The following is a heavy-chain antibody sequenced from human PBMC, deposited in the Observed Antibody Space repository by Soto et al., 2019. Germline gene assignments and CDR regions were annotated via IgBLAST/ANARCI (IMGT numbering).Heavy chain of an antibody. Sequence: GSSLRLSCAASGFTFSSYGMNWVRQAPGKVLEWVAVIWYDGSNKYYADSVKGRFTISRDNSKNTLYLQMNSLRAEDTDVYYCARELSIAARAHYGMDVWGQGTTVTVS. J-gene: IGHJ6*02. CDR1: GFTFSSYG. V-gene: IGHV3-33*01. CDR3: ARELSIAARAHYGMDV. D-gene: IGHD6-6*01. CDR2: IWYDGSNK.